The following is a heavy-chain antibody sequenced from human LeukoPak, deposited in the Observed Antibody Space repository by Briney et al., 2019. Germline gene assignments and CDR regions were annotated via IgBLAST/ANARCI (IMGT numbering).Heavy chain of an antibody. V-gene: IGHV3-30-3*01. CDR2: ISYDGSNK. CDR1: GFTFSSYA. D-gene: IGHD6-13*01. J-gene: IGHJ4*02. Sequence: GGSLRLSCAASGFTFSSYAMHWVRQAPGKGLEWVAVISYDGSNKYYADSVKGRFTISRDNSKNTLYLQMNSLRAEDTAVYSCARGQAYSSSWTPGGYFDYWGQGNLVTVSS. CDR3: ARGQAYSSSWTPGGYFDY.